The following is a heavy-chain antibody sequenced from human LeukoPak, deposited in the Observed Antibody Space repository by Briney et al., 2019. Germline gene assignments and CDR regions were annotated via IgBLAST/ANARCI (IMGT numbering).Heavy chain of an antibody. J-gene: IGHJ4*02. D-gene: IGHD5-18*01. Sequence: PSETLSLTCTVSGGSINTYFWTWIRQPPGKGLEWIGYINYSGSTNSNPSLKSRLAMSVDTSKNQFSVKLSSVTAADTAVYYCARQHSPGNFDYWGQGTLVAASS. V-gene: IGHV4-59*08. CDR1: GGSINTYF. CDR3: ARQHSPGNFDY. CDR2: INYSGST.